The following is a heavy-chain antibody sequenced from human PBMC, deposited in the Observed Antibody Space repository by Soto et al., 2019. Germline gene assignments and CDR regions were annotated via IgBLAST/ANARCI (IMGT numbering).Heavy chain of an antibody. J-gene: IGHJ5*02. CDR3: ATLADSVDVGPWFDP. Sequence: PGESLKISCKASGYTFTSYWIGWVRQMPGKGLEWMGIIYPGDSDARYSPSFQGQVTISADKSISTAYLQWSSLKASDTAMYYCATLADSVDVGPWFDPWGQGTLVTVSS. CDR1: GYTFTSYW. CDR2: IYPGDSDA. D-gene: IGHD1-26*01. V-gene: IGHV5-51*01.